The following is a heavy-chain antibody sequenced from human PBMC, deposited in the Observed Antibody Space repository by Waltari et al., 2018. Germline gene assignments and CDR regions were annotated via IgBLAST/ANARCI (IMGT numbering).Heavy chain of an antibody. J-gene: IGHJ4*02. CDR3: TSPPTY. Sequence: EVQLLESGGGLIQPGGSLRLSCAVSGFNVGSNYMSWVRQAPGKGREWVSVVYPAGNTYYADSGKGRFTISRDSSDNTFSLQMNNLKVEDTAVYYCTSPPTYWGQGTQVTVSS. CDR2: VYPAGNT. CDR1: GFNVGSNY. V-gene: IGHV3-53*01.